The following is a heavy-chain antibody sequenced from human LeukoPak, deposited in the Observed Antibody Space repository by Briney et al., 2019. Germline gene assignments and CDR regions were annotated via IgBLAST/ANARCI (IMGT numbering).Heavy chain of an antibody. V-gene: IGHV4-59*12. CDR2: IYYSGST. J-gene: IGHJ5*02. CDR1: GGSISSYY. CDR3: ARDWSCSSSICNTDRNWFDP. D-gene: IGHD2-2*02. Sequence: SETLSLTCTVSGGSISSYYWSWIRQPPGKGLEWIGYIYYSGSTNYKPSLKSRVTISVDTSKNQFSLKLSSVTAADTAVYYCARDWSCSSSICNTDRNWFDPWGQGTLVTVSS.